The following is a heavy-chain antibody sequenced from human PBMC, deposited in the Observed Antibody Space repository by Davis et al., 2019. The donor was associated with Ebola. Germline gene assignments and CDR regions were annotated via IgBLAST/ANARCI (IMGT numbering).Heavy chain of an antibody. Sequence: PGGSLRLSCTASGFAFTTCWMTWVRQAPGKGLEWVANIKEDGSEKYYVDSVKGRFTISRDNAKNSLYLQMNSLRAEDTAVYYCAGGYDYWGQGTLVTVSS. D-gene: IGHD3-22*01. CDR3: AGGYDY. J-gene: IGHJ4*02. CDR2: IKEDGSEK. CDR1: GFAFTTCW. V-gene: IGHV3-7*01.